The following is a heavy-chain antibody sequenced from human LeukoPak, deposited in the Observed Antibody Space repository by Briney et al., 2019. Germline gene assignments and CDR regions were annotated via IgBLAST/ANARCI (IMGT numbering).Heavy chain of an antibody. Sequence: ETLSLTCAVSGGSIRRDGNLWGWVRQAPGKGLEWVSDIIGSGGSAFYADSVKGRFTIFRDNSKNTLNLQMNSLRVEDTALYYCAKFTGSGHYYDIDYWGQGTLVTVSS. CDR3: AKFTGSGHYYDIDY. J-gene: IGHJ4*02. CDR2: IIGSGGSA. D-gene: IGHD3-22*01. CDR1: GGSIRRDG. V-gene: IGHV3-23*01.